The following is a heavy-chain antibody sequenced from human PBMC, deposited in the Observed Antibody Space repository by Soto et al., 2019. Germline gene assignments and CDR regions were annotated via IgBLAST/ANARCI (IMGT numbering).Heavy chain of an antibody. J-gene: IGHJ4*02. CDR3: ARDGTLYDSSGYYYLY. V-gene: IGHV1-69*13. CDR2: IIPIFGTA. CDR1: GGTFSNYA. Sequence: ASVKVSCKASGGTFSNYAISWVRQAPGQGLEWMGGIIPIFGTANYAQKFQGRVTMTADESTRTAYMELSSLRSEDTAVYYCARDGTLYDSSGYYYLYWGQGTLVTVSS. D-gene: IGHD3-22*01.